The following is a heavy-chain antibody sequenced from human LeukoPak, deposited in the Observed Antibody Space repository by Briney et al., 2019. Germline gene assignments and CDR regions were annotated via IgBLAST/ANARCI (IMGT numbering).Heavy chain of an antibody. J-gene: IGHJ4*02. Sequence: SETLSLTCTVSGGSISSSSYYWGWIRQPPGKGLEWIGSIYYSGSTYYNPSLKSRVTISVDTSKNQFSLKLSSVTAADTAVYYCARASGKGDYWGQGTLVTVSS. CDR2: IYYSGST. CDR3: ARASGKGDY. D-gene: IGHD3-10*01. CDR1: GGSISSSSYY. V-gene: IGHV4-39*07.